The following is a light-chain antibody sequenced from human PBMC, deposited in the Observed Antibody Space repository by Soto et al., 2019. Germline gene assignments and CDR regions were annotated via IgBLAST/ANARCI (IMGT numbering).Light chain of an antibody. Sequence: QLTQSPSSLSASVGDRVAITCRASQGISSYLAWYQKKPGKAPNLLIYAASTLQSGVPSRFSGSGSGTDFPLTISSLQPEDFATYYCQQLNTYPITFGQGTRLEIK. CDR3: QQLNTYPIT. CDR1: QGISSY. J-gene: IGKJ5*01. CDR2: AAS. V-gene: IGKV1-9*01.